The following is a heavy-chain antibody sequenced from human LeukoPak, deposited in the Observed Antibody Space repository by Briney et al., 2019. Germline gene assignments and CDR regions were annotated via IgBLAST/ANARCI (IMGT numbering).Heavy chain of an antibody. CDR1: GFTFSDYD. CDR3: ARVAKERVGGVYYFDY. CDR2: IGTAGDT. J-gene: IGHJ4*02. V-gene: IGHV3-13*01. Sequence: QAGGSLRLSCAASGFTFSDYDMHWVCQATGKGLEWVSAIGTAGDTYYTGSVKGRFTISRENAKNSLYLQMNSLRAGDTAVYYCARVAKERVGGVYYFDYWGQGTLVTVSS. D-gene: IGHD1-1*01.